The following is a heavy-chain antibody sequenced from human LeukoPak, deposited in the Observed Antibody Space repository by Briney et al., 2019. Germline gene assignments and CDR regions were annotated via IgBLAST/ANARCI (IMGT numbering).Heavy chain of an antibody. CDR1: GFTFSDYY. D-gene: IGHD6-13*01. V-gene: IGHV3-11*01. Sequence: GGSLRLSCAASGFTFSDYYMSWIRQAPGKGLEWVSYISSSGSTIYYADSVKGRFTISRDNAKNSLYLQMNSLRAEDAAVYYCARDRGPAAATQNYGMDVWGQGTTVTVSS. CDR2: ISSSGSTI. CDR3: ARDRGPAAATQNYGMDV. J-gene: IGHJ6*02.